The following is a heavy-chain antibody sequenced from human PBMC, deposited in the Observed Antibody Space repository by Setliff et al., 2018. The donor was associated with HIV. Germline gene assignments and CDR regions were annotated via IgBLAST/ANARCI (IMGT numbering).Heavy chain of an antibody. CDR1: GYSISSGYY. Sequence: SETLSLTCTVSGYSISSGYYWGFIRQPPGKGLEWIGSIFHSGTTYYNPSLKSRVTMSVDTSENQFSLKLRSVTAADTAMYYCARERSRGYTDPPRFDYWGQGTLVTVSS. J-gene: IGHJ4*02. D-gene: IGHD5-18*01. CDR2: IFHSGTT. V-gene: IGHV4-38-2*02. CDR3: ARERSRGYTDPPRFDY.